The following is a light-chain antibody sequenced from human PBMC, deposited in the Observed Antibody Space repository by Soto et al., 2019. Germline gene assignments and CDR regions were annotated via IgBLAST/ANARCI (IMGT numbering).Light chain of an antibody. Sequence: EIVMTQSPATLSVSPGGRATLSCRASQSVSSNFAWYQQKPGQAPRLLIYGASIRATGIPATFSGSGSGTECTLTISSLQSEDSEVYYCQQYNNWPLTFGGGTKLEIK. J-gene: IGKJ4*01. CDR1: QSVSSN. CDR3: QQYNNWPLT. CDR2: GAS. V-gene: IGKV3-15*01.